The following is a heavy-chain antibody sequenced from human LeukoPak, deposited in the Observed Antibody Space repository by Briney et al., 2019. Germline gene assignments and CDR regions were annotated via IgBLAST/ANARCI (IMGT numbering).Heavy chain of an antibody. CDR2: INPKSGGT. CDR1: GYTFTDYY. Sequence: GASVKVTCKASGYTFTDYYMHWVRQAPGQGLEWMGWINPKSGGTNHAQRFQGRVTMTRGTSISTAYMELSSLGSDDTAVYYCARQGGPMTVVVKVASDIWGQGTMVTVSS. CDR3: ARQGGPMTVVVKVASDI. D-gene: IGHD3-22*01. V-gene: IGHV1-2*02. J-gene: IGHJ3*02.